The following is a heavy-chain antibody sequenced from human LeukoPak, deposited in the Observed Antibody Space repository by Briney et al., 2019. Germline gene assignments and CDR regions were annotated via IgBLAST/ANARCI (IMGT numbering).Heavy chain of an antibody. CDR2: IKGKTDGGTT. D-gene: IGHD4-11*01. V-gene: IGHV3-15*01. J-gene: IGHJ3*02. Sequence: PGGSLRLSCAASGFTFTNAGMNWVSQAPGEGLEWVGPIKGKTDGGTTDYAEHEKGRFIIARGDSKSTLSQQMNSLKAEDTAVYYCTTEFPPLSESNSYDAGGIWGQGTMLTVSS. CDR1: GFTFTNAG. CDR3: TTEFPPLSESNSYDAGGI.